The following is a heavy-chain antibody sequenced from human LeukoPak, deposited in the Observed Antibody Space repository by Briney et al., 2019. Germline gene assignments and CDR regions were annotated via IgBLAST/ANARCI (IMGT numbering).Heavy chain of an antibody. CDR2: ISYDGSNK. CDR3: ARGGTPDY. D-gene: IGHD5-12*01. Sequence: GGSPRLSCAASGFTFSSYAMHWVRQAPGKGLEWVAVISYDGSNKYYADSVKGRFTISRDNSKNTLYLQMNSLRAEDTAVYYCARGGTPDYWGQGTLVSVSS. J-gene: IGHJ4*02. V-gene: IGHV3-30*14. CDR1: GFTFSSYA.